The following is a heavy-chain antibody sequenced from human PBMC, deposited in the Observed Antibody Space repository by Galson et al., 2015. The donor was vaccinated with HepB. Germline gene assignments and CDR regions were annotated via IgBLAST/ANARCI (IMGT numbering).Heavy chain of an antibody. J-gene: IGHJ4*02. V-gene: IGHV1-18*04. CDR1: GYTFTSYG. Sequence: SVKVSCKASGYTFTSYGISWVRQAPGQGLEWMGWISAYNGNTNYAQKLQGGVTMTTDTSTSTAYMELRSLRSDDTAVYYCARGLYYYDSSGSRHFDYWGQGTLVTVSS. CDR2: ISAYNGNT. CDR3: ARGLYYYDSSGSRHFDY. D-gene: IGHD3-22*01.